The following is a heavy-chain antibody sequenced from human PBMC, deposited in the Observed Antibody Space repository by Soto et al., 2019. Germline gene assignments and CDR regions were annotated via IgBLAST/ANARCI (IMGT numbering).Heavy chain of an antibody. CDR2: VTHSGST. D-gene: IGHD3-10*01. CDR3: ARGHIPVYGPVPDYFDS. Sequence: QVHLQQWGAGLLKPSETLSLTCGVYGGSLRCSYWSWIRQPPRKALVWLGKVTHSGSTTFNPSLKSRVIVSVDTYGSQLPRKLPSVTAADTAVYYCARGHIPVYGPVPDYFDSWVQGIRVTVSS. CDR1: GGSLRCSY. V-gene: IGHV4-34*02. J-gene: IGHJ4*02.